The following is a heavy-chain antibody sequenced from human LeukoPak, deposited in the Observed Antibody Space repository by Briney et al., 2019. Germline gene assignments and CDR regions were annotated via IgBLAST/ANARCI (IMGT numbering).Heavy chain of an antibody. CDR1: GFTFSSYG. V-gene: IGHV3-33*01. D-gene: IGHD1-26*01. Sequence: GGSLRLSCAASGFTFSSYGMHWVRQAPGKGLEWVAVIWYDGSNKYYADSVKGRFTISRDNSKNTLYLQMNSLRAEDTAVYYCASRKVGATRYNWFDPWGQGTLVTVSS. CDR3: ASRKVGATRYNWFDP. J-gene: IGHJ5*02. CDR2: IWYDGSNK.